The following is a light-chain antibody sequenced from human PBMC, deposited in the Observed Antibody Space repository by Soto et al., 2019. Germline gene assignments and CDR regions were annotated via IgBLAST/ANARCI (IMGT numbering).Light chain of an antibody. V-gene: IGKV1-39*01. Sequence: DITTTQSPSSLSASVGDRDTITCQASQDISNYLNWYQQKPGKAPKVLIYAASSLQSGVPSRFSGSGSGTGFTLTISRLQPEDFAPYFCQQSYNMPWTFGQGTKVDIK. CDR3: QQSYNMPWT. CDR2: AAS. CDR1: QDISNY. J-gene: IGKJ1*01.